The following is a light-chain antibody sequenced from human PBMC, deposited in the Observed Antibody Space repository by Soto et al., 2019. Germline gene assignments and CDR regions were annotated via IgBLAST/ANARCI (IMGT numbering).Light chain of an antibody. V-gene: IGKV3-20*01. J-gene: IGKJ1*01. Sequence: EIVLTQSPGTLSLSPGERTTLSCRASQSVSSNFLDWYQQKPGQAPRLLIYGASSRATGIPDRFSGSGSGTDFTLTISRLEPEDFGVYYCQQYETSPRTFGQGTKVEI. CDR1: QSVSSNF. CDR2: GAS. CDR3: QQYETSPRT.